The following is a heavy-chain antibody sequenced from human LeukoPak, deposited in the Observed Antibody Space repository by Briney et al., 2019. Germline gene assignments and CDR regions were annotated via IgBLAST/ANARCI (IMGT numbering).Heavy chain of an antibody. D-gene: IGHD3-9*01. CDR2: TSGVGSTT. Sequence: GGSLRLSCAASGFTFSDYWMHWVRQAPGKGLVWVSRTSGVGSTTTYADSVKGRFTISRDNSKNTLYLQMNSLRAEDTAVYYCARPYYDILTGYTPGFGYWGQGTLVTVSS. J-gene: IGHJ4*02. CDR1: GFTFSDYW. V-gene: IGHV3-74*01. CDR3: ARPYYDILTGYTPGFGY.